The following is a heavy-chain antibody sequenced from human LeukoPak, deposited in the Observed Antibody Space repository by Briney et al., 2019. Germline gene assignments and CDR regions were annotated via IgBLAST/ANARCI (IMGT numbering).Heavy chain of an antibody. D-gene: IGHD3-22*01. CDR1: GFTFSSYW. Sequence: PGGSLRLSCAASGFTFSSYWMSWVRQAPGKGLEWVSAISGSGGSTYYADSVKGRFTISRDNSKNTLYLQMNSLRAEDTAVYYCAKWPRGSSGYYFDYWGQGTLVTVSS. J-gene: IGHJ4*02. V-gene: IGHV3-23*01. CDR2: ISGSGGST. CDR3: AKWPRGSSGYYFDY.